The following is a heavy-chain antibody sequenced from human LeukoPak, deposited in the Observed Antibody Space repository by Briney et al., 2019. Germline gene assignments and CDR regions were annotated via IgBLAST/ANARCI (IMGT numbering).Heavy chain of an antibody. CDR2: ISGSGSTT. J-gene: IGHJ4*02. V-gene: IGHV3-23*01. D-gene: IGHD5-18*01. Sequence: GCPRHSSAPPGFPSCIFAMTRVRPGPREGLGRGFTISGSGSTTYYADSVRGRFSISRDNSRNLLFLQMNSLRAEDTALYYCAKALSGYIYGPDVWSQGTLVTVSS. CDR3: AKALSGYIYGPDV. CDR1: GFPSCIFA.